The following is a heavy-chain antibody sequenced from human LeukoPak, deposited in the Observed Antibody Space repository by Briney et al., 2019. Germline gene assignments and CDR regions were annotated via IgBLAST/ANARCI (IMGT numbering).Heavy chain of an antibody. CDR1: GGSISSYY. CDR2: IYYSGST. CDR3: AREDSYGDWNAFDI. D-gene: IGHD4-17*01. V-gene: IGHV4-59*01. Sequence: SETLSLTCTVSGGSISSYYWSWIRQPPGKGLEWIGYIYYSGSTNYNPSLKSRVTISVDTSKNQFSLKLSSVTAADTAVYYCAREDSYGDWNAFDIWGQGTMVTVSS. J-gene: IGHJ3*02.